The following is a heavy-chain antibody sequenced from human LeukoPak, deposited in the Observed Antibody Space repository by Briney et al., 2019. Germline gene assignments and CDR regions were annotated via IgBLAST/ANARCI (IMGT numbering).Heavy chain of an antibody. CDR3: ARDESYYALDY. CDR2: IWCDGSNK. D-gene: IGHD3-10*01. V-gene: IGHV3-33*01. Sequence: PGGSLRLSCAASGFTFSSYGMHWVRQAPGKGLEWVAVIWCDGSNKYYADSVKGRFTISRDNSKNTLYLQMNSLRAEDTAVYYCARDESYYALDYWGQGTLVTVSS. CDR1: GFTFSSYG. J-gene: IGHJ4*02.